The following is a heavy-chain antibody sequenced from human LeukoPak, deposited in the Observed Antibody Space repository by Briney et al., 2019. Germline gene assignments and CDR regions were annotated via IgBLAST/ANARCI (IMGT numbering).Heavy chain of an antibody. CDR2: IRYDGGEE. V-gene: IGHV3-33*01. CDR3: ARDSPNDRPPIITGIGAFDI. CDR1: GFTFSRYG. Sequence: GGSLRLSCSGTGFTFSRYGIHWVRQAPGEGLEWVTVIRYDGGEEYYADSVRGRFTISRDNSKNTLYLQMNSLRAEDTAVYYCARDSPNDRPPIITGIGAFDIWGQGTMVTVSS. J-gene: IGHJ3*02. D-gene: IGHD1-20*01.